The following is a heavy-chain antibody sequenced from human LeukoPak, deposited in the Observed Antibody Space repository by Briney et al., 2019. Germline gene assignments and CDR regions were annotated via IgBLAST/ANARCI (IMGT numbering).Heavy chain of an antibody. J-gene: IGHJ4*02. CDR1: GYTFTNYD. Sequence: ASVKVSCKASGYTFTNYDINWVRQATGQGLEWMGWMNPSNANTGFAQKFQGRVTMTEDTSTDTAYMELSSLRSEDTAVYYCATEVTYYDFWSGFRYWGQGTLVTVSS. CDR2: MNPSNANT. V-gene: IGHV1-8*01. D-gene: IGHD3-3*01. CDR3: ATEVTYYDFWSGFRY.